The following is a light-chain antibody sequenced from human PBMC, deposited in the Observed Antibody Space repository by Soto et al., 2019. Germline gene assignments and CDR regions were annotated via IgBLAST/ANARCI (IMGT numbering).Light chain of an antibody. J-gene: IGLJ3*02. CDR1: SSNIGAGYD. Sequence: QSALTQPPSVSGAPGKRVTISCTGSSSNIGAGYDVHWYQQLPGTAPKLLIYGNSNRPSGVPDRFSGSKSGTSASLAITGLQAEDEADYYCQSFDSSLSGWRVFGGGTKVTVL. V-gene: IGLV1-40*01. CDR3: QSFDSSLSGWRV. CDR2: GNS.